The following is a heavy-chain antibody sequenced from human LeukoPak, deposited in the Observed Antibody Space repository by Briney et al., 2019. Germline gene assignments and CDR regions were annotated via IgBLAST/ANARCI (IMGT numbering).Heavy chain of an antibody. V-gene: IGHV1-69*05. J-gene: IGHJ2*01. CDR3: TRDVRAAAGSNYWYFDL. Sequence: VASVKVSCKASGGTFSSYAISWVRQAPGQGLEWMGEIIPIFGTANYAQKFQGRVTITTDESTSTAYMELSSLRSEDTAVYYCTRDVRAAAGSNYWYFDLWGRGTLVTVSS. D-gene: IGHD6-13*01. CDR2: IIPIFGTA. CDR1: GGTFSSYA.